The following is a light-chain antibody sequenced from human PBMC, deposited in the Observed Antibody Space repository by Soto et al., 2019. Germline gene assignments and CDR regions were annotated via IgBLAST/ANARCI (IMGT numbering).Light chain of an antibody. CDR3: QQYNSFWT. Sequence: DIQMTQSPSTLSASVGDRVTITCRATQSISNSLAWYQQKPGKAPKLLIYKASSLESEVPSRFSGRGSGTEFTLTITSLQPDDFATYYCQQYNSFWTFGQGTKVEIK. CDR1: QSISNS. V-gene: IGKV1-5*03. J-gene: IGKJ1*01. CDR2: KAS.